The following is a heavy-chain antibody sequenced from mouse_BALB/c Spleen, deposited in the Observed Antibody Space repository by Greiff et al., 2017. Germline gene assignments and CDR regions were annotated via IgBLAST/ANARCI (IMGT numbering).Heavy chain of an antibody. CDR2: INPSSGYT. D-gene: IGHD1-2*01. CDR1: GYTFTSYT. J-gene: IGHJ4*01. CDR3: ARSGTTAPFYAMDY. Sequence: VQLQQSGAELARPGASVKMSCKASGYTFTSYTMHWVKQRPGQGLEWIGYINPSSGYTNYNQKFKDKATLTADKSSSTAYMQLSSLTSEDSAVYYCARSGTTAPFYAMDYWGQGTSVTVSS. V-gene: IGHV1-4*01.